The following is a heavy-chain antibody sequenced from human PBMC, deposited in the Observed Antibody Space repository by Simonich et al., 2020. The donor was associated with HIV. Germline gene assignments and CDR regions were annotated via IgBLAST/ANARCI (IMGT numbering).Heavy chain of an antibody. V-gene: IGHV3-9*03. J-gene: IGHJ4*02. CDR1: GFTFVVYA. Sequence: EVQLVESGGGLVQPGRSLILSCAASGFTFVVYAMHWVRKAPGKGVEWVSGKSWNMGSRGYADSVKGRFTISRDNAKNSLYLQMNSLRAEDMALYYCAKDRYSSSSGSFDYWGQGTLVTVSS. CDR3: AKDRYSSSSGSFDY. D-gene: IGHD6-6*01. CDR2: KSWNMGSR.